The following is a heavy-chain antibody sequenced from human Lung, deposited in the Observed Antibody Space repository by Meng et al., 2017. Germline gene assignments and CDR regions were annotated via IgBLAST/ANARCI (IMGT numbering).Heavy chain of an antibody. Sequence: QGQLQRWGGGLLKPSETLSLTCVVSGGSFSDYYWSWIRQPPGKGLEWIGEINHSGSTNYNPSLESRATISVDTSQNNLSLKLSSVTAAASAVYYCARGPTTMAHDFDYWGQGTLVTVSS. CDR2: INHSGST. CDR3: ARGPTTMAHDFDY. V-gene: IGHV4-34*01. CDR1: GGSFSDYY. J-gene: IGHJ4*02. D-gene: IGHD4-11*01.